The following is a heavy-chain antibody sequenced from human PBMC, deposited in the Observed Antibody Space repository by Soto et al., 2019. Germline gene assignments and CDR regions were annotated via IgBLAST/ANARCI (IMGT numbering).Heavy chain of an antibody. CDR3: AKERGYDSSGRIDY. Sequence: PGGSLRLSCAVSGFTFSSYAMSWVRQAPGKGLEWVSSSSGSGLRTYYADSVKGRFTISRGNSKNTLHLQINSLRVEDTAVYYCAKERGYDSSGRIDYWGQGTLVTVSS. J-gene: IGHJ4*02. CDR1: GFTFSSYA. D-gene: IGHD3-22*01. CDR2: SSGSGLRT. V-gene: IGHV3-23*01.